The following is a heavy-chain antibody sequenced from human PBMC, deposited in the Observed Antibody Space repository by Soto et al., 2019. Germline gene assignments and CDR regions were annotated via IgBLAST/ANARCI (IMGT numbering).Heavy chain of an antibody. J-gene: IGHJ4*02. CDR2: IKRNADVGTA. CDR3: TTAATTVTTIDY. Sequence: EVQLVESGGGLVKPGGSLRLSCAASGFTFSNAWMSWVRQAPGKGLEWVGRIKRNADVGTADYAAPVKGRFTISRDDSKNTLYLQMNSLKTEDTAVYYCTTAATTVTTIDYWGQGTLVTVSS. V-gene: IGHV3-15*01. D-gene: IGHD4-17*01. CDR1: GFTFSNAW.